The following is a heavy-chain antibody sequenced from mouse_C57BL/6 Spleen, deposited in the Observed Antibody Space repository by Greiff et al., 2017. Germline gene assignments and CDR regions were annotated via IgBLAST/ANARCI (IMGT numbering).Heavy chain of an antibody. CDR3: ARGYYGSSPWFAD. CDR1: GYTFTSYW. V-gene: IGHV1-53*01. J-gene: IGHJ3*01. D-gene: IGHD1-1*01. CDR2: INPSNGGT. Sequence: VQLQQPGTELVKPGASVKLSCKASGYTFTSYWMHWLQQRPGQGLEWIGNINPSNGGTNYNEKFKSKATLTVAKASSTAYMQLSSLTSEDSAVYYCARGYYGSSPWFADWGQGTLVTVSA.